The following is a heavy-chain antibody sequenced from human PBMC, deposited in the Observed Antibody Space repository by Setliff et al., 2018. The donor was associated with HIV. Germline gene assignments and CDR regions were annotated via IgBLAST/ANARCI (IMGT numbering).Heavy chain of an antibody. CDR1: GGTFSLYA. CDR3: ARGSCGGCYLSDY. V-gene: IGHV1-69*05. J-gene: IGHJ4*02. D-gene: IGHD2-15*01. Sequence: SVKVSCKASGGTFSLYAINWVRQAPGQGLEWMGGIIPIFNTANYAQKFQGRVTITTDDSTRTVYMELSSLRSEDTALYYCARGSCGGCYLSDYWGQGTLVTVSS. CDR2: IIPIFNTA.